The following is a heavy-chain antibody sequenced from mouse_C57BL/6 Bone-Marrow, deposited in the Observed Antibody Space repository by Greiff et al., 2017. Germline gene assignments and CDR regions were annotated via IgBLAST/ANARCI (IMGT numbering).Heavy chain of an antibody. D-gene: IGHD2-2*01. Sequence: DVKLVESGAELVRPGASVKLSCTASGFNIKDDYMHWVKQRPEQGLEWIGWLDPENGDTEYAAKFQGKATITADTSSNTAYLQLSSLTSEDTAVYYCALWLRRGYYFDYWGQGTTLTVSS. V-gene: IGHV14-4*01. CDR3: ALWLRRGYYFDY. CDR1: GFNIKDDY. CDR2: LDPENGDT. J-gene: IGHJ2*01.